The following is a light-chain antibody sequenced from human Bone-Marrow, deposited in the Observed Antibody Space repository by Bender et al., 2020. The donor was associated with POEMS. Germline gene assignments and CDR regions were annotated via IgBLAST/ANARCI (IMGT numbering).Light chain of an antibody. V-gene: IGLV1-44*01. CDR3: AVWDDSLNGWV. J-gene: IGLJ3*02. CDR1: SSNIGAHA. Sequence: QSVLTQPPSASGTPGQRVTISCSGGSSNIGAHAVNWYQHLPGTTPKLLIYSGHRRPSDVPDRFSGSRSGTSASLAISGVQSEEEADYYCAVWDDSLNGWVFGGGTKLTVL. CDR2: SGH.